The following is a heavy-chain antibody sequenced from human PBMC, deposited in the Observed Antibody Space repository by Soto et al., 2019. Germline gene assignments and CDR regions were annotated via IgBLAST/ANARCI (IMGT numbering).Heavy chain of an antibody. CDR2: FDPEDGET. Sequence: ASVKVSCKVSGYTLTELSMHWVRQAPGKGLEWMGGFDPEDGETIYAQKFQGRVTMTEDTSTDTAYMELSSLRSEDTAVYYCATLTVTTGKDYYYYMDVWGKGTTVTVSS. CDR3: ATLTVTTGKDYYYYMDV. D-gene: IGHD4-17*01. V-gene: IGHV1-24*01. CDR1: GYTLTELS. J-gene: IGHJ6*03.